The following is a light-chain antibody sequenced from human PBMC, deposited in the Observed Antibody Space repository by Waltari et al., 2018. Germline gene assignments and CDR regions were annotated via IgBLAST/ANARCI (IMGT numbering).Light chain of an antibody. Sequence: DIQMTQSPSSLSASVGDRVTITCRASQTISRYLHWYQQKPGKAPNLLIYAASSLQSGVPSRFSGSGSGRDFTLIITSLQPEDFATYYCQQCYSFTRTFGQGTKVEIK. CDR3: QQCYSFTRT. CDR2: AAS. V-gene: IGKV1-39*01. CDR1: QTISRY. J-gene: IGKJ1*01.